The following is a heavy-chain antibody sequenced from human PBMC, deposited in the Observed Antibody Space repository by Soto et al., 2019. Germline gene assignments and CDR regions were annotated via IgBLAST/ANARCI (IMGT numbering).Heavy chain of an antibody. CDR1: GYIFINYG. V-gene: IGHV1-18*01. CDR2: ISGYNGNT. J-gene: IGHJ5*02. D-gene: IGHD2-2*01. Sequence: GASVKVSCKASGYIFINYGITCVVQAPVQGREGMGWISGYNGNTKYADKLQGRVTMTTDTSTTTAYMELRSLRSDDTAVYYCARDEVPAANWLDRWGQGTLVTVSS. CDR3: ARDEVPAANWLDR.